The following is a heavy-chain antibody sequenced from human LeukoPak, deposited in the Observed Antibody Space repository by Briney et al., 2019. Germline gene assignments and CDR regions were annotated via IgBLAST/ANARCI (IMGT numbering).Heavy chain of an antibody. D-gene: IGHD5-24*01. CDR2: IYHSGST. J-gene: IGHJ3*02. V-gene: IGHV4-38-2*02. Sequence: SETLSLTCTVSGYSISSGYYWGWIRQPPGKGREGFGSIYHSGSTYYNPSLKSRVTISVDTSKNQFSLKLSSVTAADTAVYYCAGEMATIIRLDAFDIWGQGTMVTVSS. CDR1: GYSISSGYY. CDR3: AGEMATIIRLDAFDI.